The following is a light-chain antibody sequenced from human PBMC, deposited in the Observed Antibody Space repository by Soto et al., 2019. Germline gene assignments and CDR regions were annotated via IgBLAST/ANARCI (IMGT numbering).Light chain of an antibody. CDR2: DVR. CDR1: SSDVGGYNY. CDR3: GSYTGTGTLL. V-gene: IGLV2-14*01. Sequence: QSVLTQPASVSGSPGQSITISCTGTSSDVGGYNYVSWYQQHPGKAPKLMIYDVRNRPSGVSNRFSGSKSGSTASLTISGLQAEDEADYYHGSYTGTGTLLFGGGTQLTV. J-gene: IGLJ2*01.